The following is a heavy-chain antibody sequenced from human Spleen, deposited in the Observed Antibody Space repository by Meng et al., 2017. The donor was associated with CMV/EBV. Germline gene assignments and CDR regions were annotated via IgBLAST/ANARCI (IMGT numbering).Heavy chain of an antibody. CDR3: ARDHWSGRGFDM. Sequence: GESLKISCAASGFTFSSYAMSWVRQAPGKGLEWVSTISGSGGSTYYADSVKGRFTISRDNSKNTVYLQMNSLRAEDTAVYYCARDHWSGRGFDMWGQGTMVTVSS. CDR2: ISGSGGST. J-gene: IGHJ3*02. CDR1: GFTFSSYA. D-gene: IGHD2-8*02. V-gene: IGHV3-23*01.